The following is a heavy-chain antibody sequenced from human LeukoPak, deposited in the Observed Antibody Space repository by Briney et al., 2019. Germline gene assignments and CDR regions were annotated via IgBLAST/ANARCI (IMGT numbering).Heavy chain of an antibody. J-gene: IGHJ4*02. CDR2: ISYDGSNT. CDR1: GFTFSSYG. D-gene: IGHD3-22*01. V-gene: IGHV3-30*18. CDR3: AKTPSSNGYYYQFDY. Sequence: TGGSLRLSCAASGFTFSSYGMHWVRQPPGKGLEWVAVISYDGSNTYYADSVKGRFTISRDNSKNTLYLQMNSLRAEDTAMYYCAKTPSSNGYYYQFDYWGQGTLVTVSS.